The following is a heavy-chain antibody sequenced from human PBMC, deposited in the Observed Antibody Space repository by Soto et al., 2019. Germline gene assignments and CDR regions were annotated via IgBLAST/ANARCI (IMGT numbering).Heavy chain of an antibody. V-gene: IGHV4-59*07. CDR1: VGSISSYY. D-gene: IGHD6-13*01. CDR3: ARGEAAASFDY. Sequence: SDSLSLTGTVCVGSISSYYWSGIRQPPGKGLEWIGYIYYSGSTNYDPSLKSRVTISVDTSKNQFSLKLSYVTAADTAVYYCARGEAAASFDYWGQGTLVTVSS. J-gene: IGHJ4*02. CDR2: IYYSGST.